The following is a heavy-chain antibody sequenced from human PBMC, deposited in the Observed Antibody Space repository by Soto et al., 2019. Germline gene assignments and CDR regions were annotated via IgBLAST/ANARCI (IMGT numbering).Heavy chain of an antibody. D-gene: IGHD6-19*01. Sequence: SETLSLTCTVSGGSISSSSYYWAWVRQPPGKGLEWIGSVYYSGTTYYNPSLKSRVTISEDTSKNQFSLKLSSVTAADTAVYYCAREALRQAVAGTAFDYSGQGTLVTVSS. CDR3: AREALRQAVAGTAFDY. CDR1: GGSISSSSYY. V-gene: IGHV4-39*07. CDR2: VYYSGTT. J-gene: IGHJ4*02.